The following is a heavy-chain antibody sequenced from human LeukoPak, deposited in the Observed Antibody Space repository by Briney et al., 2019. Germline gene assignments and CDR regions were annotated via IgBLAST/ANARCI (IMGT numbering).Heavy chain of an antibody. CDR1: GFIFSSYG. CDR2: IRYDGTNK. Sequence: GGSLRLSCAASGFIFSSYGMHWVRQAPGKGLEWVAFIRYDGTNKYYADSVKGRFTISRDNSKNTLYLQMNSLRAEDTAVYYCAKDPLDFWSGSYGEVDWFDPWGQGTLVTVSS. D-gene: IGHD3-3*01. CDR3: AKDPLDFWSGSYGEVDWFDP. J-gene: IGHJ5*02. V-gene: IGHV3-30*02.